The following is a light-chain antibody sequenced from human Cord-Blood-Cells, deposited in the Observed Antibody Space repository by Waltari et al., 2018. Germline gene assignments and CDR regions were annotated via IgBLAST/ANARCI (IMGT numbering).Light chain of an antibody. CDR3: QQYNNWPQT. CDR1: QSVSSN. V-gene: IGKV3-15*01. J-gene: IGKJ1*01. Sequence: EIVMTQSPATLSVSPGERATLSCRASQSVSSNLAWYQQEPGQAPGLLLYGASPRATGIPARFSGSGSGTEFTLTISSLQSEDFAVYYCQQYNNWPQTFGQGTKVEIK. CDR2: GAS.